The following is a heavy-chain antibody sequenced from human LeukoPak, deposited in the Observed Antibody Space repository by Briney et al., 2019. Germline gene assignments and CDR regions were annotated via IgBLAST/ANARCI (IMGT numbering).Heavy chain of an antibody. CDR1: GGTFSSYA. J-gene: IGHJ6*02. D-gene: IGHD5-12*01. CDR2: IIPIFGIA. V-gene: IGHV1-69*04. CDR3: ARERVDIVATMFYGMDV. Sequence: SVTVSCKASGGTFSSYAISWVRQAPGQGLEWMGRIIPIFGIANYAQKFQGRVTITADKSTSTAYMELSSLRSEETAVYYCARERVDIVATMFYGMDVWGQGTTVTVSS.